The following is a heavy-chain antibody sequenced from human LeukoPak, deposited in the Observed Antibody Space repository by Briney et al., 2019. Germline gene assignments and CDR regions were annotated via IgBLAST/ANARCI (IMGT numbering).Heavy chain of an antibody. CDR1: GFTFNSYS. CDR2: ISGSNSYI. D-gene: IGHD3-10*01. J-gene: IGHJ4*01. V-gene: IGHV3-21*03. Sequence: NPGGSLRLSCAASGFTFNSYSMNWVRQAPGKGLEWVSSISGSNSYIYYADSMKGRFTISRDSANNSLYLQMNSLKTEETAVYYCTTDSPGQGSGSYYLLFDYWGQGTLVTVSS. CDR3: TTDSPGQGSGSYYLLFDY.